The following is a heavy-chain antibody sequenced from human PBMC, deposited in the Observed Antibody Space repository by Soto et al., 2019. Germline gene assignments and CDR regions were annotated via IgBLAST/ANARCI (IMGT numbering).Heavy chain of an antibody. CDR1: GNTLTELS. D-gene: IGHD3-10*01. CDR2: FDPEDDET. V-gene: IGHV1-24*01. J-gene: IGHJ4*02. CDR3: AAAGIWVGIRTYTLSLDY. Sequence: QVQLVQSGAEVKKPGASVKVSCKVSGNTLTELSIHWVRQAPGKGIEWMGGFDPEDDETIYAQKFQGRVTMTEDTSTDTAYMELSSLRSEDTAVYYCAAAGIWVGIRTYTLSLDYWGQGTLVTVSS.